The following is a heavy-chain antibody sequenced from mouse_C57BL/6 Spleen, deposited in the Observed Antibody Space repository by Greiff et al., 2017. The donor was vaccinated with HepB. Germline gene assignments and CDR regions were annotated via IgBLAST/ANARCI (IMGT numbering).Heavy chain of an antibody. CDR2: IDPETGGT. J-gene: IGHJ2*01. D-gene: IGHD3-2*02. CDR3: TRSGQLRLRGYFDY. V-gene: IGHV1-15*01. Sequence: QVQLKESGAELVRPGASVTLSCKASGYTFTDYEMHWVKQTPVHGLEWIGAIDPETGGTAYNQKFKGKAILTADKSSSTAYMELRSLTSEDSAVYYCTRSGQLRLRGYFDYWGQGTTLTVSS. CDR1: GYTFTDYE.